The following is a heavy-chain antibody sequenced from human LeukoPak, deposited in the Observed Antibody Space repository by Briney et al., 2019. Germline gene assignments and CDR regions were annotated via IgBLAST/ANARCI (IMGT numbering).Heavy chain of an antibody. CDR3: ARGTGDGRHAFDI. J-gene: IGHJ3*02. D-gene: IGHD7-27*01. CDR1: GFTFSSYS. Sequence: PGGSLRLSCAASGFTFSSYSMNWVRQAPGKGLEWVSYISSSSSTIYYADSVKGRFTISRDNAKNPLYLQMNSLRAEDTAVYFCARGTGDGRHAFDIWGQGTMVTVSS. V-gene: IGHV3-48*01. CDR2: ISSSSSTI.